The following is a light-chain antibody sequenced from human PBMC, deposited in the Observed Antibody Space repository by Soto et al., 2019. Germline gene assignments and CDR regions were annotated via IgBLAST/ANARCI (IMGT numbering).Light chain of an antibody. J-gene: IGKJ1*01. Sequence: EIVLTQSPGTLSLSPGERATLSCRASQSVSNNYLAWYQQKPGQAPRLLIYGASNRATDIPARFSGSGSGTEFTLTISSLQSEDFAVYYCQQYNNWPSWTFGQGTKVDIK. CDR3: QQYNNWPSWT. V-gene: IGKV3D-15*01. CDR2: GAS. CDR1: QSVSNN.